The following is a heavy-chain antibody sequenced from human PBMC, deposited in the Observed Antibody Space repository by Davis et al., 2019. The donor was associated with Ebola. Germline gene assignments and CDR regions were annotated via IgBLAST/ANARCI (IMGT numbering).Heavy chain of an antibody. V-gene: IGHV3-7*03. Sequence: GGSLRLSCVVSGFTFSNFWMSWVRQAPGKGLEWVANIKGDGSEKHYVDSLKGRFTISRDNAKNSLYLHINSLRGEDTALHYCATGGSGGNLIPFYLDTWGQGTLVTVSP. J-gene: IGHJ4*02. CDR1: GFTFSNFW. CDR3: ATGGSGGNLIPFYLDT. CDR2: IKGDGSEK. D-gene: IGHD4-23*01.